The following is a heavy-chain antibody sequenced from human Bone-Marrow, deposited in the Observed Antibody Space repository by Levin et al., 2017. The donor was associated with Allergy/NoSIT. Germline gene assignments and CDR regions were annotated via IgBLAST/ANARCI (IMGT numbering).Heavy chain of an antibody. CDR1: GFSFSPSGVG. D-gene: IGHD2-2*01. CDR3: THFIVQVPGAISWCDP. V-gene: IGHV2-5*01. J-gene: IGHJ5*02. Sequence: SGPTLVKPTQTLTLTCTFSGFSFSPSGVGVAWIRQPPGKALEWLALIYWNDDKRYSQSLKDRLTIATDTSKNQVVLTMTDMDPADTATYYCTHFIVQVPGAISWCDPWGQGTLVTVSS. CDR2: IYWNDDK.